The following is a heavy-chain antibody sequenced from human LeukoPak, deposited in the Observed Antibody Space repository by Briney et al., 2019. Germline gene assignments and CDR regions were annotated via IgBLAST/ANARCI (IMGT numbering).Heavy chain of an antibody. CDR2: ISGSGGST. CDR1: GFTFSSYA. V-gene: IGHV3-23*01. Sequence: GGSLRLSCAASGFTFSSYAMSWVRQAPGKGLEWVSAISGSGGSTYYADSVKGRFTISRDNSKNTLYLQMDNLRAEDTGVYYCARDFYDGFALGYWGQGTLVTVSS. CDR3: ARDFYDGFALGY. J-gene: IGHJ4*02. D-gene: IGHD2/OR15-2a*01.